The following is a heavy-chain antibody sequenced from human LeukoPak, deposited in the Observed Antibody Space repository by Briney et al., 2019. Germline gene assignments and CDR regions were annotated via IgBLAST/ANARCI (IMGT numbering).Heavy chain of an antibody. V-gene: IGHV4-4*07. CDR2: IYTSGST. CDR3: ARDADVVVPAAIKVAYWFDP. Sequence: SETLSLTCTVSGGSISSYYWSWIRQPAGKGLEWIGRIYTSGSTNYNPSLKSRVTMSVDTSKNRFSLKLSSVTAADTAVYYCARDADVVVPAAIKVAYWFDPWGQGTLVTVSS. J-gene: IGHJ5*02. D-gene: IGHD2-2*02. CDR1: GGSISSYY.